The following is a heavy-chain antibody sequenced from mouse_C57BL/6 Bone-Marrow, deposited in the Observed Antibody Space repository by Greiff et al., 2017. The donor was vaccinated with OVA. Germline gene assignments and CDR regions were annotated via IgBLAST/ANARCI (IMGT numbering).Heavy chain of an antibody. CDR2: IYPGSGST. D-gene: IGHD1-1*01. Sequence: VQLQQPGAELVKPGASVKMSCKASGYTFTSYWITWVKQRPGQGLEWIGDIYPGSGSTNYNEKFKSKATLTVDTSSSTAYMQLSSLTSEDSAVYYCARPLLLRSYYYAMDYWGQGTSVTVSS. V-gene: IGHV1-55*01. CDR3: ARPLLLRSYYYAMDY. CDR1: GYTFTSYW. J-gene: IGHJ4*01.